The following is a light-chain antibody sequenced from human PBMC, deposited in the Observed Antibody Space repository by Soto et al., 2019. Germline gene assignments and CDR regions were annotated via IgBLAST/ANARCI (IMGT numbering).Light chain of an antibody. CDR2: GVF. CDR1: QSGYDGY. CDR3: QHYGRPQWT. Sequence: EVGLTQSPYTLSLSTGERATLSCRASQSGYDGYLAWYQQRPGQPPRLLIYGVFTRANGIPDRFSGSGSGTDFTLTINKLEPEDSAVYYCQHYGRPQWTFGQGTKVDIK. J-gene: IGKJ1*01. V-gene: IGKV3-20*01.